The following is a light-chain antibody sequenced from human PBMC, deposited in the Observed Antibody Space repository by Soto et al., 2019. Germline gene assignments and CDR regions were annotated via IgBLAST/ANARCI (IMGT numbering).Light chain of an antibody. Sequence: DIQMNQSPSSLSASVGDRVIITCQATQDISTSLKWYQQKPGKAPKLLIYDSSNLDRGVPSRFSGRGSGTDFTFVISSLQPEDIGTYYCQLYDNFPLTFGGGTKVELK. CDR3: QLYDNFPLT. CDR2: DSS. CDR1: QDISTS. J-gene: IGKJ4*01. V-gene: IGKV1-33*01.